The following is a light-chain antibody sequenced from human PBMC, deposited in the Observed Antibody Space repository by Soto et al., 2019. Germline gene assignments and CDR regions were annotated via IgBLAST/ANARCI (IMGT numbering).Light chain of an antibody. CDR1: QSISSY. CDR3: QQRSNWPWT. V-gene: IGKV1-39*01. J-gene: IGKJ1*01. CDR2: AAS. Sequence: DIQMTQTPATLSAFAGDRVTVTCRASQSISSYLNWYQQKPGKAPKLLIYAASSLQSGVPSRFSGSGSGTDFTLTISSLEPEDFAVYFCQQRSNWPWTFGQGTKVDIK.